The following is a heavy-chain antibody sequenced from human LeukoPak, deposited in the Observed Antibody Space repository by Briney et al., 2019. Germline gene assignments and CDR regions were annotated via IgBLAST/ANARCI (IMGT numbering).Heavy chain of an antibody. V-gene: IGHV3-7*03. J-gene: IGHJ4*02. CDR2: INLDGSEI. CDR3: VRDRGYSTFDY. Sequence: GGSLRLSCEASGFVFGHSWMSWVRQAPGKGLEWVANINLDGSEINYLDSLTGRLTISRDNAKDSLYLQMNGLRAEDTAVYFCVRDRGYSTFDYWGQGTLITVSS. D-gene: IGHD3-22*01. CDR1: GFVFGHSW.